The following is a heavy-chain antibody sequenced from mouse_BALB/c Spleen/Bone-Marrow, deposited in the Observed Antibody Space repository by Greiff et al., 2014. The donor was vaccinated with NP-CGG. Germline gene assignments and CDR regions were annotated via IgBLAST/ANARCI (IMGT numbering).Heavy chain of an antibody. V-gene: IGHV1-67*01. CDR3: ASPIYYGNYEGFAY. CDR2: ISTYSGNT. J-gene: IGHJ3*01. D-gene: IGHD2-1*01. CDR1: GYTFTDYA. Sequence: VKLVESGPELVRPGVSVKISCKGSGYTFTDYAMHWVKQSHAKSPEWIGVISTYSGNTNYNQKFKGKATMTVDKSSSTAYMELARLTSEDSAIYYCASPIYYGNYEGFAYWGQGTLVTVSA.